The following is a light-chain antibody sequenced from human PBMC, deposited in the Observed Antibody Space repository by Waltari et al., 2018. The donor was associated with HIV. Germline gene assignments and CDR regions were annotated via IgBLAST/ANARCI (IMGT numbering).Light chain of an antibody. CDR2: RND. Sequence: SVLTQPPSASGTPGQSVPIACSGRKFTRGSHFLYCYQHVPAAAPKLLIYRNDQRPSGVPDRCSGSKSGTSASLAISGLRSEDEADYYCAAWDDSLSGFYVLGTGTKVTVL. J-gene: IGLJ1*01. CDR1: KFTRGSHF. V-gene: IGLV1-47*01. CDR3: AAWDDSLSGFYV.